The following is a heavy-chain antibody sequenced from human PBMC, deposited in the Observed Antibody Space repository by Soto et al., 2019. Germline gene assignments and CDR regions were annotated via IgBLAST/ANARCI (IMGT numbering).Heavy chain of an antibody. CDR3: AKDLVDTALYFDY. D-gene: IGHD5-18*01. J-gene: IGHJ4*02. Sequence: QVQLVESGGGVVQPGRSLRLSCAASGFTFSSYGMHWVRQAPGKGLEWVAVISYDGSNKYYADSVKCRFTISRDNSKNTLYLQMNSLRAEDTAVYYCAKDLVDTALYFDYWGQGTLVTVSS. V-gene: IGHV3-30*18. CDR1: GFTFSSYG. CDR2: ISYDGSNK.